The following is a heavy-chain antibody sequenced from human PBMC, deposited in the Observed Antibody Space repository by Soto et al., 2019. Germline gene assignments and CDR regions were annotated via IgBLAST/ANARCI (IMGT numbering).Heavy chain of an antibody. V-gene: IGHV1-18*01. Sequence: ASVKVSCKASGYTFTSYGISWVRQAPGQGLEWMGWISAYNGNTNYAQKLQGRVAMTTDTSTSTAYMELRSLRSDDTAVYYCARGSTWPLTGKFDYWGQGTLVTVSS. J-gene: IGHJ4*01. CDR2: ISAYNGNT. CDR3: ARGSTWPLTGKFDY. CDR1: GYTFTSYG. D-gene: IGHD3-10*01.